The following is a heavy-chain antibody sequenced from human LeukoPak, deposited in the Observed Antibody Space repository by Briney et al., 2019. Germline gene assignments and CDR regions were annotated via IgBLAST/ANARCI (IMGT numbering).Heavy chain of an antibody. CDR1: GGSISSYY. Sequence: SETLSLTCTVSGGSISSYYWSWIRQPPGKGLEWIGYIYYSGSTNYNPSLKSRGTISVDTSKNQFSLKLSSVTAADTAVYYCAREGVITGTTIDYAFDIWGQGTMVTVSS. CDR3: AREGVITGTTIDYAFDI. J-gene: IGHJ3*02. D-gene: IGHD1-7*01. CDR2: IYYSGST. V-gene: IGHV4-59*01.